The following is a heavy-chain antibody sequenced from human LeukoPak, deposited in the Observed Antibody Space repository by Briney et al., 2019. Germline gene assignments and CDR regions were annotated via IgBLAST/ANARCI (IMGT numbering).Heavy chain of an antibody. J-gene: IGHJ4*02. CDR1: GYTFTSYG. D-gene: IGHD3-3*01. Sequence: GASAKVSCKVSGYTFTSYGISWGRQTPGQGLEWMGWISAYNGNTNYAQKLQGRVTMSTDTSTSTAYMELGSLRSEDTAVYYCAKESKYDYYFDYWGQGTLVTVSS. CDR2: ISAYNGNT. V-gene: IGHV1-18*01. CDR3: AKESKYDYYFDY.